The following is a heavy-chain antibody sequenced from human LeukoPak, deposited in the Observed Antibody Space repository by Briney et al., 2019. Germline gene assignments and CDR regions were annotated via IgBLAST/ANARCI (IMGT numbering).Heavy chain of an antibody. V-gene: IGHV3-21*01. CDR3: ARVATMVRVPLDALDI. Sequence: GGSLRLSCAASGFTFSDYTLNWVRQPPGKGLEWVSSITGDSNYIYYADSVKGRFTTSRGNAKNSLYLQMNSLRVEDTAVYYCARVATMVRVPLDALDIWGQGTMVSVSS. CDR1: GFTFSDYT. D-gene: IGHD3-10*01. CDR2: ITGDSNYI. J-gene: IGHJ3*02.